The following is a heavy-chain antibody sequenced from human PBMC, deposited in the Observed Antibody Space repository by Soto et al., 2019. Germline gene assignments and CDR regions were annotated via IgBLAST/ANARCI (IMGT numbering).Heavy chain of an antibody. CDR1: GGSFSGYY. V-gene: IGHV4-34*01. Sequence: QVQLQQWGAGLLKPSETLSLTCAVYGGSFSGYYWSWIRQPPGKGLEWIGEINHSGSTNYNPPLKSRVTISVDTSKNQFSLKLSSVTAADTAVYYCARGLGYCSGGSCTDFDYWGQGTLVTVSS. J-gene: IGHJ4*02. CDR3: ARGLGYCSGGSCTDFDY. D-gene: IGHD2-15*01. CDR2: INHSGST.